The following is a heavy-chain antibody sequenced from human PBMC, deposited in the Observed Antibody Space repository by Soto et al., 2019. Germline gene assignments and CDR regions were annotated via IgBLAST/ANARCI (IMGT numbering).Heavy chain of an antibody. CDR1: GASISGFY. Sequence: SETLSLTCTVSGASISGFYWSWIRKSAGKGLEWIGRIYATGTTDYNPSLKSRVMMSVDTSKKQFSLKLRSVTAADTAVYYCVLYGTKTLPDWFEPWCQG. V-gene: IGHV4-4*07. D-gene: IGHD1-1*01. CDR2: IYATGTT. CDR3: VLYGTKTLPDWFEP. J-gene: IGHJ5*02.